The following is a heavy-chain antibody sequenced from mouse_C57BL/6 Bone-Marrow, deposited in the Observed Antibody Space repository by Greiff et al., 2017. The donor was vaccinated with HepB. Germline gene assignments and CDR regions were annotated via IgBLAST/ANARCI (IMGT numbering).Heavy chain of an antibody. CDR3: ASWPDY. CDR2: IDPSDSYT. V-gene: IGHV1-69*01. J-gene: IGHJ2*01. CDR1: GYTFTSYW. Sequence: QVQLQQPGAELVMPGASVKLSCKASGYTFTSYWMHWVKQRPGQGLEWIGEIDPSDSYTNYNQKFKGKSTLNVDKSSSTAYMQLSSLTSEDSAVYYCASWPDYWGQGTTLTVSS.